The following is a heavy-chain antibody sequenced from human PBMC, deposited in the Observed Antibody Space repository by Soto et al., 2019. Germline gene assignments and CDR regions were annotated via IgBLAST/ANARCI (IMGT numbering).Heavy chain of an antibody. Sequence: PGGSLRLSCAASGFTFSSYWMSWVRQAPGKGLEWVANIKQDGSEKYYVDSVKGRFTISRDNAKNSLYLQMNSLRAEDTAVYYCARGSHSGSYLHNWFDPWGQGTLVTVSS. CDR3: ARGSHSGSYLHNWFDP. V-gene: IGHV3-7*05. CDR1: GFTFSSYW. CDR2: IKQDGSEK. J-gene: IGHJ5*02. D-gene: IGHD1-26*01.